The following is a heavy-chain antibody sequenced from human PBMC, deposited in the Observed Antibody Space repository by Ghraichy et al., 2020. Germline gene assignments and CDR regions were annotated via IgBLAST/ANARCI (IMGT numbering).Heavy chain of an antibody. J-gene: IGHJ6*02. CDR1: GGTFSSYA. V-gene: IGHV1-69*13. Sequence: SVKVSCKASGGTFSSYAISWVRQAPGQGLEWMGGIIPIFGTANYAQKFQGRVTITADESTSTAYMELSSLRSEDTAVYYCARNTRSEDYDYVWGTKYYYYYGMDVWGQGTTVTVSS. CDR3: ARNTRSEDYDYVWGTKYYYYYGMDV. D-gene: IGHD3-16*01. CDR2: IIPIFGTA.